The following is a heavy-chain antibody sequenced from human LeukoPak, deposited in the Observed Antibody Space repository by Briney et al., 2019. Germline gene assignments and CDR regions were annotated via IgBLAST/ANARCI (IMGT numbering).Heavy chain of an antibody. J-gene: IGHJ3*02. D-gene: IGHD1-20*01. CDR3: ARDEYNWNVDAFDI. CDR1: GFTFSSNW. Sequence: PGGSLRLSCAASGFTFSSNWMSWVRQAPGKGLEWVANIKEDGREKYYVDCVKGRFTISRDNAKNSLYLQMNSLRAEDTAVYYCARDEYNWNVDAFDIWGQGTVVTVSS. V-gene: IGHV3-7*01. CDR2: IKEDGREK.